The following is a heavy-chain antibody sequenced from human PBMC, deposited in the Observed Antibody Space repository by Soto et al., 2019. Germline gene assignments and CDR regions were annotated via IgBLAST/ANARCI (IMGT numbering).Heavy chain of an antibody. Sequence: PSETLSLTCTVSGDSISSYYWSWIRQPPGKGLEWIGYIYYTGTTNYHPSLKSRVTISVDTSKNQFSLKLSSVTAADTAVYYCALRSMAVVPEYWGQGTLVTVSS. CDR1: GDSISSYY. D-gene: IGHD3-22*01. CDR3: ALRSMAVVPEY. CDR2: IYYTGTT. J-gene: IGHJ4*02. V-gene: IGHV4-59*01.